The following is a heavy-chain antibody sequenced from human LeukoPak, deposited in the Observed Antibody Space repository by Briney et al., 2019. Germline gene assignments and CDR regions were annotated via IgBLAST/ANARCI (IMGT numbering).Heavy chain of an antibody. CDR3: ARDGPVPLRPQYYFDY. V-gene: IGHV3-11*04. Sequence: GGSLRLSCAGSGFTFSDYYMSWLRQAPGKGLEWVSYISTSGSTIYYADSVKGRFTISRDNAKNSLYLQMNSLRAEDTAVYYCARDGPVPLRPQYYFDYWGQGTLVTVSS. J-gene: IGHJ4*02. CDR2: ISTSGSTI. D-gene: IGHD6-6*01. CDR1: GFTFSDYY.